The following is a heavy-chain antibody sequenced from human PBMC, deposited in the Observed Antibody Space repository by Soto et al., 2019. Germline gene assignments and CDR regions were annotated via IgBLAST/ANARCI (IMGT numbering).Heavy chain of an antibody. CDR1: GFTFSDYY. Sequence: PGGSLRLSCAASGFTFSDYYMSWIRQAPGKGLEWVSYISSSSSYTNYADSVKGRFTISRDNAKNSLYLQMNSLRAEDTAVYYCATSKGIAAAVDYWGQGTLVTVSS. V-gene: IGHV3-11*03. D-gene: IGHD6-13*01. J-gene: IGHJ4*02. CDR3: ATSKGIAAAVDY. CDR2: ISSSSSYT.